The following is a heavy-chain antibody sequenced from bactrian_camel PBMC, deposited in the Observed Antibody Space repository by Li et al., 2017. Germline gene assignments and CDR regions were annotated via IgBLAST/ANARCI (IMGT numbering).Heavy chain of an antibody. CDR2: IASHGGGA. D-gene: IGHD2*01. V-gene: IGHV3S40*01. CDR1: GFTFSDYV. CDR3: TTPPGGNWYYQSFAY. J-gene: IGHJ4*01. Sequence: VQLVESGGGSVLPGGSLRLSCVASGFTFSDYVMAWVRQAPGKGLEWVGRIASHGGGAYYAASMKGRFAISRDNVKNTVYLQIDNLEPGDSALYYCTTPPGGNWYYQSFAYWGQGTQVTVS.